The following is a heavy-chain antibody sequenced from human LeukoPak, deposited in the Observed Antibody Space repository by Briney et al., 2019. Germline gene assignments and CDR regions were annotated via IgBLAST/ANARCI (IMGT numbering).Heavy chain of an antibody. J-gene: IGHJ6*03. V-gene: IGHV3-74*01. CDR1: GFTFSNYW. CDR2: INSDGINT. Sequence: PGGSLRLSCAASGFTFSNYWMHWVRQAPGKGLVWVSRINSDGINTSYADSVKGRFTISRDNAKNTLYLQMNSLRAEDTAVYYCAKDLRRYSGSPYYYYYMDVWGKGTTVTISS. CDR3: AKDLRRYSGSPYYYYYMDV. D-gene: IGHD1-26*01.